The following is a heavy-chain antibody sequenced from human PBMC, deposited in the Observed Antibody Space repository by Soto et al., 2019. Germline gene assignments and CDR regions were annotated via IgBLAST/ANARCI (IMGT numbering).Heavy chain of an antibody. J-gene: IGHJ4*02. CDR1: GGSITSSGYS. Sequence: SETLSLTCAVSGGSITSSGYSWSWIRQPPGKGLEWIGYIYPSGTIFYNPPLNSRVTISVDTSNNQFSLRLSSVTAADTAVYYCATYTAYAKYYFDYWGRGTLVTVSS. CDR3: ATYTAYAKYYFDY. CDR2: IYPSGTI. D-gene: IGHD5-12*01. V-gene: IGHV4-30-2*01.